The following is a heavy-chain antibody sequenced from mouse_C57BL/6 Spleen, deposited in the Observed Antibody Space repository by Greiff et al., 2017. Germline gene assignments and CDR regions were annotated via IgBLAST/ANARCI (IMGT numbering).Heavy chain of an antibody. J-gene: IGHJ3*01. CDR3: TRDSSGYLAWFAY. D-gene: IGHD3-2*02. CDR2: IDPETGGT. CDR1: GYTFTDYE. Sequence: QVQLQQSGAELVRPGASVTLSCKASGYTFTDYEMHWVKQTPVHGLEWIGAIDPETGGTAYNQKFKGKAILTADQSSSTAYMERRSLTSEDSAVYYCTRDSSGYLAWFAYWGQGTLVTVSA. V-gene: IGHV1-15*01.